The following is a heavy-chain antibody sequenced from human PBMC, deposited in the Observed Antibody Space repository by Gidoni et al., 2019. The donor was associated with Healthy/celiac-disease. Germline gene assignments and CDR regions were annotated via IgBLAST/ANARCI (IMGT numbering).Heavy chain of an antibody. CDR1: GFTFSSYW. CDR2: IKQDGSEK. Sequence: EVQLVESGGGLVQPGGSLRPSCAASGFTFSSYWMRWVRQAPGKGLEWVANIKQDGSEKYYVDSVKGRFTISRDNAKNSLYLQMNSLRAEDTAVYYCARDHVYSSGWYRAYNWFDPWGQGTLVTVSS. J-gene: IGHJ5*02. CDR3: ARDHVYSSGWYRAYNWFDP. V-gene: IGHV3-7*01. D-gene: IGHD6-19*01.